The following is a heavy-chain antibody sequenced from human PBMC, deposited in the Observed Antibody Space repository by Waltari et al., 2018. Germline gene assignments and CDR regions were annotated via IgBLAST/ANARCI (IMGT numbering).Heavy chain of an antibody. Sequence: QLQLQESGPGLVKPSETLSLPCTVSGGSISSSSYSWGWIRQPPGKGLEWIGSIYYSGSTYYNPSLKSRVTISVDTSKNQFSLKLSSVTAADTAVYYCARGRSGYYNGGYYFDYWGQGTLVTVSS. J-gene: IGHJ4*02. CDR2: IYYSGST. CDR1: GGSISSSSYS. CDR3: ARGRSGYYNGGYYFDY. D-gene: IGHD3-22*01. V-gene: IGHV4-39*07.